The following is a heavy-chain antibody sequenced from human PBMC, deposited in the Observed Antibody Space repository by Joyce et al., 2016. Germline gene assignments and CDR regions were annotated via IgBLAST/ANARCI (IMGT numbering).Heavy chain of an antibody. CDR3: ARGLGTPYGMDV. V-gene: IGHV4-59*11. J-gene: IGHJ6*02. D-gene: IGHD7-27*01. CDR1: GGSISIHY. CDR2: IYYSGNT. Sequence: QVQLQESGPGLVKPSETLSLTCTVSGGSISIHYWCWIRQPPGKGLEWMGFIYYSGNTNYNPSLKSRVTISVDTSKNQFSLKLRSVSAADTAVYYCARGLGTPYGMDVWGQGTTVTVSS.